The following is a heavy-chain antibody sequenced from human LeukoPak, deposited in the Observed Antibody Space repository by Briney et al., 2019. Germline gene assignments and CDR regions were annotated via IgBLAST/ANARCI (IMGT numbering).Heavy chain of an antibody. J-gene: IGHJ4*02. Sequence: SETLSLTCTVSGGSISSYYWSWIRQPPGKGLEWIGYIYYSGGTNYNPSLKSRVTISVDTSKNQFSLKLSSVTAADTAVYYCASRRPGIAVAGSDDYWGQGTLVTVSS. D-gene: IGHD6-19*01. CDR1: GGSISSYY. V-gene: IGHV4-59*12. CDR2: IYYSGGT. CDR3: ASRRPGIAVAGSDDY.